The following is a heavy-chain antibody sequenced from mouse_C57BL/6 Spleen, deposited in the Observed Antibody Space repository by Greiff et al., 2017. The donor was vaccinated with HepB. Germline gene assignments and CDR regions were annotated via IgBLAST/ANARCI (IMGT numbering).Heavy chain of an antibody. CDR3: ARKRNYGSSYSFDY. D-gene: IGHD1-1*01. V-gene: IGHV1-82*01. Sequence: QVQLQQSGPELVKPGASVKISCKASGYAFSSSWMNWVKQRPGKGLEWIGRIYPGDGDTNYNGKFKGKATLTADKSSSTAYMQLSSLTSEDSAVYFCARKRNYGSSYSFDYWGQGTTLTVSS. CDR1: GYAFSSSW. J-gene: IGHJ2*01. CDR2: IYPGDGDT.